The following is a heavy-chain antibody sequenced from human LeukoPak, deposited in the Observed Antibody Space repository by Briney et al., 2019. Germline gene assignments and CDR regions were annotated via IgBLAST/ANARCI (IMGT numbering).Heavy chain of an antibody. V-gene: IGHV3-23*01. CDR2: ISGSRGNI. J-gene: IGHJ4*02. CDR1: GFTFSTYA. Sequence: GGSLRLSCAASGFTFSTYAMTWVRQAPGKGLEWVSSISGSRGNIFYSDSVKGRFTISRDNSKNTLYLQMNSLRAEDTAVYYCAKGITYDSLDFWGQGTLVTVSS. CDR3: AKGITYDSLDF. D-gene: IGHD3-10*01.